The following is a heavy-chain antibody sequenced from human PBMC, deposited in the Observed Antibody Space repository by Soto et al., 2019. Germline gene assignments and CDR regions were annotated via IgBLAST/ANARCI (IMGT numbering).Heavy chain of an antibody. Sequence: QVQLQESGPGLVKPSQTLSLTCTVSGGSISSGGYYWSWIRQHPGKGLEWIGYIYYSGSTYYNPSLKSRVTISVDTSKNQFSLKLSSVTAADTAVYYCARDARPVYSSSWGRWFDPWGQGTLVTVSS. V-gene: IGHV4-31*03. D-gene: IGHD6-13*01. CDR1: GGSISSGGYY. CDR3: ARDARPVYSSSWGRWFDP. CDR2: IYYSGST. J-gene: IGHJ5*02.